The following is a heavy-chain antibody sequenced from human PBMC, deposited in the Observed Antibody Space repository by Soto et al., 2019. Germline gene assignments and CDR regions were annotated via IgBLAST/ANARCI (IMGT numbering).Heavy chain of an antibody. CDR1: ESTFVNYD. V-gene: IGHV1-8*01. Sequence: GXSVKVSCKASESTFVNYDISWVRQATGQGLEWMGWMNPNSGNTGYSLKFQGRVSMTRNTSIYTVYLELSSLASDDTAVYYCVRMASSGTLNWFDPWGQGTLVTVSS. J-gene: IGHJ5*02. CDR3: VRMASSGTLNWFDP. D-gene: IGHD1-1*01. CDR2: MNPNSGNT.